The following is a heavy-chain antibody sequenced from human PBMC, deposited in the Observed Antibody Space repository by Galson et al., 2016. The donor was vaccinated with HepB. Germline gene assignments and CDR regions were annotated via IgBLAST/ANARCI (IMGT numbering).Heavy chain of an antibody. CDR2: ISYSGST. CDR3: ARMRENGYNWLGY. D-gene: IGHD5-24*01. Sequence: TLSLTCNVSGDSISSGGYYWSWIRQHPGQGLEWIGYISYSGSTYFNPSLESRVTMSVDTSRNQFSLNLSSVTAADTAVYYCARMRENGYNWLGYWGQGTLVTVSS. V-gene: IGHV4-31*03. J-gene: IGHJ4*02. CDR1: GDSISSGGYY.